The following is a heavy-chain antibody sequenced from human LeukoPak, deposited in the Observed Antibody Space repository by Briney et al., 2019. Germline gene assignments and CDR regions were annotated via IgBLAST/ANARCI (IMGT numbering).Heavy chain of an antibody. D-gene: IGHD1-14*01. V-gene: IGHV3-30*02. CDR1: GFTFSGYW. CDR2: IRYDGSNK. CDR3: AIPTTGLA. J-gene: IGHJ5*02. Sequence: GGSLRLSCAASGFTFSGYWMSWVRQAPGKGLEWVAFIRYDGSNKYYADSVKGRFTISRDNSKNTLYLQMNSLRAEDTAVYYCAIPTTGLAWGQGTLVTVSS.